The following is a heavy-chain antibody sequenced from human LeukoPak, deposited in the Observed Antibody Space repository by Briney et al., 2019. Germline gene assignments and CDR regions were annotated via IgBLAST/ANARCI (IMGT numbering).Heavy chain of an antibody. CDR3: ASRWLGEILTGYYYYGMDV. Sequence: WASVKVSCKASGGTFSSYAISWVRQAPGQGLEWMGGIIPIFGTANYAQKFQGRVTITADKSTSTAYMELSSLRSEDTAVYYCASRWLGEILTGYYYYGMDVWGKGTTVTVSS. CDR2: IIPIFGTA. CDR1: GGTFSSYA. J-gene: IGHJ6*04. D-gene: IGHD3-10*01. V-gene: IGHV1-69*06.